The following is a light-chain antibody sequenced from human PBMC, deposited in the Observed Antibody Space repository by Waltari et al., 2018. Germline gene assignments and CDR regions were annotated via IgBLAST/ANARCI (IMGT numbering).Light chain of an antibody. V-gene: IGLV2-23*02. CDR1: SSDIWTYNY. Sequence: QSALTQPASVSGSPGQSITISCTGTSSDIWTYNYVSWSQQLPGKAPKMMIYEVTKRPSGVSYRFSGSKSGNTASLTISGLRAEDEADYYCSSHANTYNFAHVVFGGGTKLTVL. J-gene: IGLJ2*01. CDR2: EVT. CDR3: SSHANTYNFAHVV.